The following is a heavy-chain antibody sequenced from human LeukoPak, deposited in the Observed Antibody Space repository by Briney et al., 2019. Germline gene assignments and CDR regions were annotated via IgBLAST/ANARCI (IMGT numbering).Heavy chain of an antibody. J-gene: IGHJ4*02. CDR2: ISGDGSVK. CDR1: GFTFNDYP. Sequence: GGSLRLSCAASGFTFNDYPMHWVRQAPGKGLEWVSLISGDGSVKYYADSAKRRFTISRDNRKLSLYLQMNRLRLEDTALYYCATGSQPGTTFDYWGQGTLVTASS. CDR3: ATGSQPGTTFDY. D-gene: IGHD1-14*01. V-gene: IGHV3-43*02.